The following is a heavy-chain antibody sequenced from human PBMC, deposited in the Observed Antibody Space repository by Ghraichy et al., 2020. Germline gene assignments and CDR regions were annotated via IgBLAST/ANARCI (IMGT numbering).Heavy chain of an antibody. V-gene: IGHV4-30-2*01. D-gene: IGHD2-15*01. Sequence: SQTLSLTCAVSGGSISSGGYSWSWIRQPPGKGLEWIGYIYHSGSTYYNPSLKSRVTISVDRSKNQFSLKLSSVTAADTAVYYCASSYCSGGSCYSKFDYWGQGTLVTVSS. CDR3: ASSYCSGGSCYSKFDY. CDR2: IYHSGST. J-gene: IGHJ4*02. CDR1: GGSISSGGYS.